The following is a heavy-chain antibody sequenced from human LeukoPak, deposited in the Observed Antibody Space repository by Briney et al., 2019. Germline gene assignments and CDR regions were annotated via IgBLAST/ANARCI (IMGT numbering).Heavy chain of an antibody. V-gene: IGHV3-23*01. Sequence: GGSLRLSCAASGFTFGTFAFSRVRQAPGKGLEWVSSITGDDSTYYADSVKGRFTISRDTSSNTLYLQMNSLRAEDTALYYCAKGHYDFRDYWGRGTLVSVSS. CDR3: AKGHYDFRDY. J-gene: IGHJ4*02. CDR2: ITGDDST. CDR1: GFTFGTFA. D-gene: IGHD3-3*01.